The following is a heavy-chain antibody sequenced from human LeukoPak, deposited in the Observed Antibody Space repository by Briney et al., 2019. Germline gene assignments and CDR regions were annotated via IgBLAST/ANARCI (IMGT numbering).Heavy chain of an antibody. CDR2: ISGSSSTI. J-gene: IGHJ4*02. CDR1: GFTFSSYS. D-gene: IGHD5-24*01. Sequence: GGSLRLSCAASGFTFSSYSMNWVRQAPGKGLEWVSYISGSSSTIYYADSVKGRFTISRDNAKNSLYLQMNSLRAEDTAVYYCASPDGLVEEWGQGTLVTVSS. CDR3: ASPDGLVEE. V-gene: IGHV3-48*04.